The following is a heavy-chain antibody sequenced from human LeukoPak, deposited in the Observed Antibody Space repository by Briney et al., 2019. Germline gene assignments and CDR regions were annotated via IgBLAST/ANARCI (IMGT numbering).Heavy chain of an antibody. D-gene: IGHD6-19*01. CDR3: ARTSGWYGGPLDY. CDR1: GFIVSSNY. CDR2: IYSGGST. J-gene: IGHJ4*02. V-gene: IGHV3-66*01. Sequence: PGGSLRLSCVASGFIVSSNYMSWVRQAPGKGLEWVSIIYSGGSTYYADSVRDRFTISRDNSKTTLYLQMNSLRAEDTAVYYCARTSGWYGGPLDYWGQGTLVTVSS.